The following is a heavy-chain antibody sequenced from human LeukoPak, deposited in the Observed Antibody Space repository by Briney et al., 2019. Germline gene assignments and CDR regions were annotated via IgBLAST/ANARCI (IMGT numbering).Heavy chain of an antibody. J-gene: IGHJ4*02. V-gene: IGHV4-30-4*01. D-gene: IGHD5-12*01. CDR1: GGSISSGDYY. Sequence: SETLSLTYTVSGGSISSGDYYWSWIRQPPGKGLEWIGYIYYSGSTYYNPSLKSRVTISVDTSKNQFSLKLSSVTAADTAVYYCAREAIVATITNFDYWGQGTLITVSS. CDR2: IYYSGST. CDR3: AREAIVATITNFDY.